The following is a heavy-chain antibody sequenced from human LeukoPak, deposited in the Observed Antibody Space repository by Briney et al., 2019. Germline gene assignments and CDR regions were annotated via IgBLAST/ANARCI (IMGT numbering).Heavy chain of an antibody. J-gene: IGHJ6*02. CDR3: ASSYGDRNYYYGLDF. CDR1: GGSFSGYY. V-gene: IGHV4-31*11. Sequence: SETLSLTCAVYGGSFSGYYWSWIRQHPGKGLEWIGYIYYSGSTYYNPSLKSRVTISVDTSKNQFSLKLSSVTAADTAVYYCASSYGDRNYYYGLDFWGQGTTVTVSS. D-gene: IGHD4-17*01. CDR2: IYYSGST.